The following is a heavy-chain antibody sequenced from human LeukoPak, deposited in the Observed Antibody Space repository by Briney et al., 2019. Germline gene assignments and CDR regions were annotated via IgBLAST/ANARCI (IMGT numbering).Heavy chain of an antibody. V-gene: IGHV4-4*07. J-gene: IGHJ4*02. D-gene: IGHD2-15*01. CDR1: GGSISSYY. CDR3: ATLESVYCSGGSCYERIDY. CDR2: IYTSGST. Sequence: SETLSLTCTVSGGSISSYYWSWIRQPAGKGLEWIGRIYTSGSTNYNPSLKSRVTISVDTSKNQFSLKLSSVTAADTAVYYCATLESVYCSGGSCYERIDYWGQGTLVTVSS.